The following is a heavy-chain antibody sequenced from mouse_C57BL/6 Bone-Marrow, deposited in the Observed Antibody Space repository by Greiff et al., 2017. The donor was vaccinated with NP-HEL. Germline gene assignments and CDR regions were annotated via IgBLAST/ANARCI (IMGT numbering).Heavy chain of an antibody. CDR2: IHPNSGST. D-gene: IGHD2-5*01. V-gene: IGHV1-64*01. CDR1: GYTFTSYW. J-gene: IGHJ3*01. Sequence: QVQLQQPGAELVKPGASVKLSCKASGYTFTSYWMHCVKQRPGQGLEWIGMIHPNSGSTNYNEKFKSKATLTVDKSSSTAYMQLSSLTSEDSAVYYCARPYYSNYGGFAYWGQGTLVTVSA. CDR3: ARPYYSNYGGFAY.